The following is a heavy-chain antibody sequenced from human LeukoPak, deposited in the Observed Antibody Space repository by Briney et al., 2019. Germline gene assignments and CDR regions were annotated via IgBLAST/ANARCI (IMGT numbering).Heavy chain of an antibody. D-gene: IGHD3-22*01. CDR2: IIPIFGIA. J-gene: IGHJ4*02. Sequence: ASVKVSCKASGGTFSSYAISWVRQAPRQGLEWMGRIIPIFGIANYAQKFQGRVTITADKSTSTAYMELSSLRSEDTAVYYCAVESSGYYYGGGVFDYWGQGTLVTVSS. CDR1: GGTFSSYA. CDR3: AVESSGYYYGGGVFDY. V-gene: IGHV1-69*04.